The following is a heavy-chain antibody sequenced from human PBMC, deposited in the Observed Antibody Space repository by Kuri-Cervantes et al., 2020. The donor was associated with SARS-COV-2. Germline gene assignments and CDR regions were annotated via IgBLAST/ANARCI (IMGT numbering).Heavy chain of an antibody. Sequence: GGSLRLPCAASGLTFSSYGMHWVRQAPGKGLEWVAFIRYDGSNKYYADSVKGRFTISRDNSKNTLYLQMNSLRAEDTAVYYCAKDRRGSVPFDYWGQRTLVTVSS. D-gene: IGHD3-10*01. V-gene: IGHV3-30*02. J-gene: IGHJ4*02. CDR3: AKDRRGSVPFDY. CDR1: GLTFSSYG. CDR2: IRYDGSNK.